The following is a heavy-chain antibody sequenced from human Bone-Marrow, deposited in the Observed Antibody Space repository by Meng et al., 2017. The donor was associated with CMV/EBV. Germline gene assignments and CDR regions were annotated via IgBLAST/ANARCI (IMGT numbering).Heavy chain of an antibody. Sequence: GESLKISCAASGFTFSSYGMHWVRQAPGKGLEWVAVIWYDGSNKYYADSVKGRFTISRDNSKNTLYLQMNSLRAEDTAVYYCAKDHRLYCSSTSCSNWFDPWGQGTRVTVSS. D-gene: IGHD2-2*01. V-gene: IGHV3-33*06. CDR2: IWYDGSNK. CDR1: GFTFSSYG. J-gene: IGHJ5*02. CDR3: AKDHRLYCSSTSCSNWFDP.